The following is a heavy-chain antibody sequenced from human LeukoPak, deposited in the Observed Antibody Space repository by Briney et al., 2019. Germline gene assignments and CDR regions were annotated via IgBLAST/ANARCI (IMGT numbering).Heavy chain of an antibody. CDR1: GFTFSSYS. J-gene: IGHJ6*02. D-gene: IGHD5-18*01. CDR3: AKDRRYRVDYYYGMDV. CDR2: ISSSSSTI. Sequence: PGGSLRLSCAASGFTFSSYSMNWVRQAPGKGLEWVSYISSSSSTIYYADSVKGRFTISRDNAKNSLYLQMNSLRAEDTAVYYCAKDRRYRVDYYYGMDVWGQGTTVTVSS. V-gene: IGHV3-48*04.